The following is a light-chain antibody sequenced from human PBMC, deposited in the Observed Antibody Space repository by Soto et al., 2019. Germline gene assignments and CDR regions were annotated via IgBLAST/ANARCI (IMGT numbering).Light chain of an antibody. Sequence: QSVLTQPASVSGSPGQSITISCTGTSSDIGAYNYVSWYQQHPSKAPKLMIYDVTKRPSGVPDRFSGSKSGNTASLTISGLQAEDEADYYCCSYAGSYSYVFGTGTKVTVL. J-gene: IGLJ1*01. CDR1: SSDIGAYNY. CDR3: CSYAGSYSYV. CDR2: DVT. V-gene: IGLV2-11*01.